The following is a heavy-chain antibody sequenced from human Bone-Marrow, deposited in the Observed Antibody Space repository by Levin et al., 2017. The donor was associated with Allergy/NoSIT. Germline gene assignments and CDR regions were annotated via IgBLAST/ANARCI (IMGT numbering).Heavy chain of an antibody. CDR1: GGSISSYY. J-gene: IGHJ6*02. CDR3: ARLYCSGGSCYYPDYYYGMDV. CDR2: IYYSGST. Sequence: TSETLSLTCTVSGGSISSYYWSWIRQPPGKGLEWIGYIYYSGSTNYNPSLKSRVTISVDTSKNQFSLKLSSVTAADTAVYYCARLYCSGGSCYYPDYYYGMDVWGQGTTVTVSS. V-gene: IGHV4-59*01. D-gene: IGHD2-15*01.